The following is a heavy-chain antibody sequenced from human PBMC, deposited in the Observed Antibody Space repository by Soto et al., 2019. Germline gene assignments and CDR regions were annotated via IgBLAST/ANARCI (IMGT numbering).Heavy chain of an antibody. V-gene: IGHV4-59*12. D-gene: IGHD2-8*01. CDR3: ARLGYCTNGVCPYYYYGMDV. CDR1: GGSISSYY. Sequence: SETLSLTCTVSGGSISSYYWSWIRQPPGKGLEWIGYINHSGSTNYNPSLKSRATISVDTSKNQFSLKLSSVTAADTAVYYCARLGYCTNGVCPYYYYGMDVWGQGTTVTVSS. J-gene: IGHJ6*02. CDR2: INHSGST.